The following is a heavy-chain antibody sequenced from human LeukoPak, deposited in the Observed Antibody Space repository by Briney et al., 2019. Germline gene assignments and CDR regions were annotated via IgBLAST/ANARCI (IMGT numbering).Heavy chain of an antibody. D-gene: IGHD6-19*01. J-gene: IGHJ5*02. Sequence: EASVKVSCKASGYTFTSYAMNWVRQAPGQGLEWMGWINTNTGNPTYAQGFTGRFVFSLDTSVSTAYLQISSLKAEDTAVYYCARYSSGWYGANWFDPWGQGTLVTASS. CDR2: INTNTGNP. CDR1: GYTFTSYA. V-gene: IGHV7-4-1*02. CDR3: ARYSSGWYGANWFDP.